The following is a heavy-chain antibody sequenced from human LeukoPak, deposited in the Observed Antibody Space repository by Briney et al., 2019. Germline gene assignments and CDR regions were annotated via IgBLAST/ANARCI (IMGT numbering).Heavy chain of an antibody. D-gene: IGHD6-19*01. CDR1: GYTFTVYY. J-gene: IGHJ4*02. V-gene: IGHV1-2*02. CDR2: INPNSGGT. Sequence: GASVTVSFKASGYTFTVYYMHWVRQAPGQGGEGMGWINPNSGGTNYAQKFQGRVTMTRDTSISTAYMELSRLRSDDTAVYYCARGGFIAVAVIPDYWGQGTLVTVSS. CDR3: ARGGFIAVAVIPDY.